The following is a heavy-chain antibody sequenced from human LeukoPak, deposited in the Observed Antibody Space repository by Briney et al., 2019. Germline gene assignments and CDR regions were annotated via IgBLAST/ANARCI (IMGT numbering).Heavy chain of an antibody. V-gene: IGHV3-23*01. J-gene: IGHJ3*02. Sequence: GGSLRLSCVASGFTFSSYEMNWVRQAPGKGLEWVSTISGSGGSTYYADSVKGRFTISRDSSKNTLYLQMNSLRGEDTAVYYCAKDRAYSGSPRAFGIWGQGTMVTVSS. D-gene: IGHD1-26*01. CDR3: AKDRAYSGSPRAFGI. CDR2: ISGSGGST. CDR1: GFTFSSYE.